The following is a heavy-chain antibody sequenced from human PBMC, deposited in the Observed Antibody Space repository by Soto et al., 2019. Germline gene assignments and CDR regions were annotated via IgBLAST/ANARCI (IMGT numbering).Heavy chain of an antibody. Sequence: QVHLVESGGGVVQPGRSLRLSCAASGFTFSSYAMHWVRQAPGKGLEWVAVISYDGGNRYYADSVKGRFTISRDNSKNTLYLQVNSLRPEDTALYYCARDLGSSYDSSGRGTLVTVSS. D-gene: IGHD6-13*01. V-gene: IGHV3-30-3*01. CDR3: ARDLGSSYDS. CDR2: ISYDGGNR. J-gene: IGHJ4*02. CDR1: GFTFSSYA.